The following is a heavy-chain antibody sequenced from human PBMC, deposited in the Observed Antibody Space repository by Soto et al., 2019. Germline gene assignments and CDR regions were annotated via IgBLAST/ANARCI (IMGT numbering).Heavy chain of an antibody. D-gene: IGHD6-6*01. J-gene: IGHJ4*01. Sequence: GSLRLSCAASGFTFSSYAMHWVRQAPGKGLEWVAVISYDGSNKYYADSVKGRFTISRDNSKNTLYLQMNSLRAEDTAVYYCAMYSSSSHITPNDIDYWGQEAVLTVSS. CDR1: GFTFSSYA. CDR3: AMYSSSSHITPNDIDY. CDR2: ISYDGSNK. V-gene: IGHV3-30-3*01.